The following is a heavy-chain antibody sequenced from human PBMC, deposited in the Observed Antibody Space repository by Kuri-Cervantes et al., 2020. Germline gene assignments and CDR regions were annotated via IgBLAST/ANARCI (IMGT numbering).Heavy chain of an antibody. D-gene: IGHD3-3*01. J-gene: IGHJ3*02. CDR2: TSGSGGST. V-gene: IGHV3-23*01. CDR1: GFTFSSYS. Sequence: GESLKISCAASGFTFSSYSMNWVRQAPGKGLEWVSATSGSGGSTYYADSVKGRFTISRDNSKNTLYLQMNSLRAEDTAVYYCAKDTQYYDFWSGYYGRGAFDIWGQGTMVTVSS. CDR3: AKDTQYYDFWSGYYGRGAFDI.